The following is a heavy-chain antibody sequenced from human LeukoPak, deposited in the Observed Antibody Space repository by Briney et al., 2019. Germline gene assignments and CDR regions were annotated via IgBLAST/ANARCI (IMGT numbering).Heavy chain of an antibody. Sequence: GGSLRLSCAASGFTFSSYWMHWVRQAPGKGLVCVSRINTDGNIISYADSVKGRSTISRDNAKNTLYLQMNSLRAEDTAVYYCVREGYYGSAALYSWGHGTLVTVSS. J-gene: IGHJ5*01. CDR2: INTDGNII. CDR3: VREGYYGSAALYS. CDR1: GFTFSSYW. D-gene: IGHD3-10*01. V-gene: IGHV3-74*01.